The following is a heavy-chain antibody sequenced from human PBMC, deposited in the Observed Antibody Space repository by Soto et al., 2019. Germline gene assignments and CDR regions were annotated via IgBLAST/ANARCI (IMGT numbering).Heavy chain of an antibody. CDR2: ISYDGSNK. Sequence: QVQLVESGGGVVQPGRSLRLSCAASGFTFSSYGMHWVRQAPGKGLEWVAVISYDGSNKYYADSVKGRFTISRDNSKNTLYLQMHSLRAEDTAVYYCAKEDVVAELCLDYWCQGTLVTVSS. CDR1: GFTFSSYG. D-gene: IGHD2-21*01. J-gene: IGHJ4*02. V-gene: IGHV3-30*18. CDR3: AKEDVVAELCLDY.